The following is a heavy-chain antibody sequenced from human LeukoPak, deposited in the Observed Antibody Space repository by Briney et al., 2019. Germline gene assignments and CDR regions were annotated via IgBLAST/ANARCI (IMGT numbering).Heavy chain of an antibody. Sequence: GESLKISCKGSGYSFTSYWIGWVRQMPGKGLEWMGIIYPGDSDTRYSPSFQGQVTISADKSISTAYLQWSSLKASDTAMYYCARGLGHCDSSEVLYYYGMDVWGQGTTVTVSS. CDR3: ARGLGHCDSSEVLYYYGMDV. D-gene: IGHD3-22*01. J-gene: IGHJ6*02. CDR1: GYSFTSYW. V-gene: IGHV5-51*01. CDR2: IYPGDSDT.